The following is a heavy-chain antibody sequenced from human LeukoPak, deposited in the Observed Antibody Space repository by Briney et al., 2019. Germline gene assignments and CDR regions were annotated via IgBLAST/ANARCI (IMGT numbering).Heavy chain of an antibody. J-gene: IGHJ4*02. V-gene: IGHV3-30*18. CDR2: ISYDGSNK. CDR1: GFTFSSYG. Sequence: SGGSLRLSCAASGFTFSSYGMHWVRQAPGKGLEWVAVISYDGSNKYYADSVKGRFTISRDNSKNTLYLQMNSLRAEDTAVYYCAKDQTALFDYWGQGTLVTVSS. CDR3: AKDQTALFDY.